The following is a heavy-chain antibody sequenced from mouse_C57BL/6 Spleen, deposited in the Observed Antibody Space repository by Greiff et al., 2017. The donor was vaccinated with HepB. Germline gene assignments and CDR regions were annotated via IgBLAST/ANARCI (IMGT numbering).Heavy chain of an antibody. D-gene: IGHD1-2*01. Sequence: QVQLQQSGAELVRPGTSVKVSCKASGYAFTNYLIEWVKQRPGQGLEWIGVINPGSGGTNYNEKFKGKATLTADKSSSTAYMQLSSLTSEDSAVYFCARDTTASFDYWGQGTTLTVSS. CDR2: INPGSGGT. CDR3: ARDTTASFDY. V-gene: IGHV1-54*01. CDR1: GYAFTNYL. J-gene: IGHJ2*01.